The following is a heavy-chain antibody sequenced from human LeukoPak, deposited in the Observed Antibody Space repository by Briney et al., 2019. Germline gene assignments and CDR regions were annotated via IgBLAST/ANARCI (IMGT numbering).Heavy chain of an antibody. CDR3: ATPGVEYYHDSSGYYQDY. V-gene: IGHV1-24*01. CDR2: FDPEDGET. Sequence: ASVKVSCKVSGYTLTELSMHWVRQAPGKGLEWMGGFDPEDGETIYAQKFQGRVTMTEDTSTDTAYMELSSLRSEDTAVYYCATPGVEYYHDSSGYYQDYWGQGTLVTVSS. CDR1: GYTLTELS. J-gene: IGHJ4*02. D-gene: IGHD3-22*01.